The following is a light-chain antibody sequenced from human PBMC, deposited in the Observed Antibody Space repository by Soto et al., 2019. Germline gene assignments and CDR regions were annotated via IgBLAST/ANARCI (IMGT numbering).Light chain of an antibody. Sequence: DIQMTQSPSTLSGSVGDSFSITCRASQSISSWLAWYQQKPGKAPKLMIYKAYSLESGVPSRFRGSGSGTELTLTISSLQPDDFATYYCQQYNSYATWTCGQGTKVDIK. CDR2: KAY. CDR1: QSISSW. J-gene: IGKJ1*01. CDR3: QQYNSYATWT. V-gene: IGKV1-5*03.